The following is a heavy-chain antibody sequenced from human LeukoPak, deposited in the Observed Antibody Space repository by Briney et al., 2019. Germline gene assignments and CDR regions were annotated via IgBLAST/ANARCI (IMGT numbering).Heavy chain of an antibody. J-gene: IGHJ4*02. V-gene: IGHV3-72*01. CDR1: GFTFSSYS. D-gene: IGHD1-26*01. CDR2: TRNKANSYIT. CDR3: ASIRGTFGY. Sequence: GSLRLSCAASGFTFSSYSMNWVRQAPGKGLEWVGRTRNKANSYITEYAASVKGRFTISRDDSKNSLYLQMSSLKTDDTAMYYCASIRGTFGYWGQGTLVTVSS.